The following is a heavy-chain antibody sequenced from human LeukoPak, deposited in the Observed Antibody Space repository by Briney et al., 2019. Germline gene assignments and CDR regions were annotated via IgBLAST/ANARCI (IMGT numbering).Heavy chain of an antibody. CDR1: GFTFSSYG. D-gene: IGHD3-10*01. V-gene: IGHV3-30*03. CDR2: ISYHGSTK. CDR3: ARAKPKNMVRGLIMRRESRYYFDY. Sequence: GGSLRLSCAASGFTFSSYGMHWVREAPGKGLEWVAVISYHGSTKYYAPSVKGRFTISRDNSKNTLYLQMNSLRAEDTAVYYCARAKPKNMVRGLIMRRESRYYFDYWGQGTLVTVFS. J-gene: IGHJ4*02.